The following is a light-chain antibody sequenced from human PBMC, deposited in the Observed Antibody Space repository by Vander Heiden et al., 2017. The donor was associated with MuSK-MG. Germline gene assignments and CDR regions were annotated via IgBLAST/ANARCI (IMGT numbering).Light chain of an antibody. Sequence: DIQMTQSPSSLSASVGDRVTITCRASQSINTYLNWYQQKPRKAPKLLIYTASSLQSGVPSRLSGSGSGTDFTLTISSLQPEDFATYYCQQSYSTPPGFGGGTKVEIK. CDR3: QQSYSTPPG. J-gene: IGKJ4*02. CDR1: QSINTY. CDR2: TAS. V-gene: IGKV1-39*01.